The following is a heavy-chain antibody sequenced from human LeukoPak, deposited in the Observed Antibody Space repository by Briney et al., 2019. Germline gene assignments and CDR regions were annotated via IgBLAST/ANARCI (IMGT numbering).Heavy chain of an antibody. CDR3: ARVTRIYSVDY. D-gene: IGHD1-20*01. CDR2: ISSSSSTI. Sequence: AGGSLRLSCAASGFTFSSYSMNWVRQAPGKGLEWVSYISSSSSTIYYAASVKGRFTISRDNAKNSLCLQMNRLRAADTAVYYCARVTRIYSVDYWGQGTLVTVSS. CDR1: GFTFSSYS. J-gene: IGHJ4*02. V-gene: IGHV3-48*01.